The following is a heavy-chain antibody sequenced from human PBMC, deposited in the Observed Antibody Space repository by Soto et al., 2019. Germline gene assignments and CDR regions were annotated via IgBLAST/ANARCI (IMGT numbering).Heavy chain of an antibody. CDR2: IYYSGST. J-gene: IGHJ4*02. CDR3: ARGGSSSWFFDY. CDR1: GYSISGSY. V-gene: IGHV4-59*08. D-gene: IGHD6-13*01. Sequence: SETLSLTCTVYGYSISGSYWSCFRQPPGKGLEWIGYIYYSGSTNYNPSLKSRVTISVDTSKNQFSLKLTSVTAADTAVYYCARGGSSSWFFDYWGQGTLVTVS.